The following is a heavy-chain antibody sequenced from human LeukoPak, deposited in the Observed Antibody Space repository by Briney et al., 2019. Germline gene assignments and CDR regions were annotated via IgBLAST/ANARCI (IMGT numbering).Heavy chain of an antibody. V-gene: IGHV4-4*02. CDR3: ARNGRVVPAAMRYYYYMDV. D-gene: IGHD2-2*01. CDR1: GGSISSSNW. Sequence: SGTLSLTCAVSGGSISSSNWWSWVRQPPGKGLEWIGEIYYSGTTNYNPSLKSRVTISVDKSKNQFSLNLSSVTAADTAVYYCARNGRVVPAAMRYYYYMDVWGKGTTVTISS. CDR2: IYYSGTT. J-gene: IGHJ6*03.